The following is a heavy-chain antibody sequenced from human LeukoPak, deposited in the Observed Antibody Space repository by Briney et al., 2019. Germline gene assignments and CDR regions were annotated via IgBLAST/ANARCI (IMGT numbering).Heavy chain of an antibody. V-gene: IGHV1-2*02. J-gene: IGHJ4*02. CDR3: ASLSGSYYSWAFDI. D-gene: IGHD1-26*01. Sequence: ASVKVSCKASGYTFTGYYMHWVRQAPGQGLEWMGWINPNSGCTNYAQKFQGRVTMTRDTSISTAYMELSRLRSDDKAVYYCASLSGSYYSWAFDIWGQGTLVTVSS. CDR1: GYTFTGYY. CDR2: INPNSGCT.